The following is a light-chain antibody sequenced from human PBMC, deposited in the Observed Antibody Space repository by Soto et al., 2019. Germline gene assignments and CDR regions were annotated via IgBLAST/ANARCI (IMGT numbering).Light chain of an antibody. CDR3: QQYNNWPET. Sequence: EIVLTQSPATLSLSPGERATLSCRASRSVDFFLAWYQQKPGQPPRLLMYDASNRATGIPARFSGSGSGTEFTLTISSLQSEDFAVYYCQQYNNWPETFGQGTKVDI. CDR2: DAS. V-gene: IGKV3-11*01. J-gene: IGKJ1*01. CDR1: RSVDFF.